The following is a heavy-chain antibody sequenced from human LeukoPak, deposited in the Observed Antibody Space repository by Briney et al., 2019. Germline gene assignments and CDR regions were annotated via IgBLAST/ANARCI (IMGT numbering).Heavy chain of an antibody. CDR3: ARGTTPRGGRLEFGY. V-gene: IGHV1-8*02. J-gene: IGHJ4*02. CDR1: GYTFTSYG. D-gene: IGHD1-14*01. CDR2: MNPNSGNT. Sequence: ASVKVSCKASGYTFTSYGINWVRQATGQGLEWMGWMNPNSGNTGYAQKFQGRVTMTRNTSISTAYMELSSLRSEDTAVYYCARGTTPRGGRLEFGYWGQGTLVTVSS.